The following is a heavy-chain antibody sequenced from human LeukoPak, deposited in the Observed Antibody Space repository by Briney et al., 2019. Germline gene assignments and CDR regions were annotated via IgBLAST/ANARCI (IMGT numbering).Heavy chain of an antibody. J-gene: IGHJ4*02. CDR2: ISSSSNYI. CDR3: ARKNGLDY. V-gene: IGHV3-21*01. CDR1: GFTFSSYS. Sequence: PGGSLRLSCAASGFTFSSYSMNWVRQAPGKGLEWVSSISSSSNYIYYADSVKGRFTISRDNAKNSLYLQMNSLRAEDTAVYYCARKNGLDYWGQGTLVTVSS.